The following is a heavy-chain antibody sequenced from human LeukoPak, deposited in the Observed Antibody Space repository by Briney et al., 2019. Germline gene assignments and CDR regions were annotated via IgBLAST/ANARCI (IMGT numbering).Heavy chain of an antibody. J-gene: IGHJ4*02. CDR1: GFTFSHYG. D-gene: IGHD4-11*01. CDR2: IWSDGTNS. V-gene: IGHV3-33*06. CDR3: AKDAQRGFDYSNSLDK. Sequence: GRSLRLSCATSGFTFSHYGMHWVRQAPGKGLQWVAVIWSDGTNSFYGDPVKGRFTISRDNFQRTVYLQMNSLRAEDTAVYYCAKDAQRGFDYSNSLDKWGQGTLVTVSS.